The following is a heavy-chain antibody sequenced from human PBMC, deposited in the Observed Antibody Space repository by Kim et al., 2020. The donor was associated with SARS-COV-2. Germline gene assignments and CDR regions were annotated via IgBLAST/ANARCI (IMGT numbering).Heavy chain of an antibody. V-gene: IGHV4-59*01. Sequence: TPSLKRRVTITVATSKNRFSLKLSAVTAADTAVYYCARVIAAAGADWFDPWGQGTLVTVSS. D-gene: IGHD6-13*01. J-gene: IGHJ5*02. CDR3: ARVIAAAGADWFDP.